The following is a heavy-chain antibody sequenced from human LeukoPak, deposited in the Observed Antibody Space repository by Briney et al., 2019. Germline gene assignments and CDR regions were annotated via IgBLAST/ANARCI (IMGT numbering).Heavy chain of an antibody. Sequence: SETLSLTCTVSGGSISSYYWSWIRQPAGKGLEWIGRIYTSGSTNYNPSLKSRVTMSVDTSKNQFSLKLSSVTAADTAVYYCARDHGSSTIFASYYYYMDVWGKGTTVTVSS. CDR3: ARDHGSSTIFASYYYYMDV. CDR1: GGSISSYY. J-gene: IGHJ6*03. D-gene: IGHD2-2*01. CDR2: IYTSGST. V-gene: IGHV4-4*07.